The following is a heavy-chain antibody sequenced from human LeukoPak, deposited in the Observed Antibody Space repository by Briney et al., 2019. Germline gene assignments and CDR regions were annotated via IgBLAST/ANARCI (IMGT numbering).Heavy chain of an antibody. CDR3: ARAPGGEMGSYYYYYYMDV. D-gene: IGHD3-10*01. J-gene: IGHJ6*03. CDR2: TIPIFGTA. CDR1: GGTFSSYA. V-gene: IGHV1-69*13. Sequence: SVKVSCKAFGGTFSSYAISWVRQAPGQGLEWMGGTIPIFGTANYAQKFQGRVTITADESTSTAYMELSSLRSEDTAVYYCARAPGGEMGSYYYYYYMDVWGKGTTVTISS.